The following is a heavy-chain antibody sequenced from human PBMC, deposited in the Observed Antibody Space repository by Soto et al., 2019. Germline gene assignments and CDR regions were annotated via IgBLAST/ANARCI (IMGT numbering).Heavy chain of an antibody. Sequence: SHTLSLTCAISGDSVSSNSAAWNWIRQSPSRGLEWLGRTYYRSRWYDDYAESVRGRIAVNPDTSKNQFSLQLNSVTPEDTAVYFCARANDPSGNYIQYFDIWGQGTMVTVSS. CDR3: ARANDPSGNYIQYFDI. CDR1: GDSVSSNSAA. J-gene: IGHJ3*02. D-gene: IGHD3-22*01. V-gene: IGHV6-1*01. CDR2: TYYRSRWYD.